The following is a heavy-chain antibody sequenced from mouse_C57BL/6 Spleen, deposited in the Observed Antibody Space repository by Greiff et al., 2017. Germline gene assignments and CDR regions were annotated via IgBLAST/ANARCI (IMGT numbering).Heavy chain of an antibody. J-gene: IGHJ2*01. CDR3: ARTSAPYYFDY. CDR2: IDPSDSYT. Sequence: QVQLQQPGAELVMPGASVKLSCKASGYTFTSYWMHWVKQRPGQGLEWIGEIDPSDSYTNYNQKFKGKSTLTADKSSSTAYMQLSSLTSVDSAVYYCARTSAPYYFDYWGQGTTRTVSS. CDR1: GYTFTSYW. V-gene: IGHV1-69*01.